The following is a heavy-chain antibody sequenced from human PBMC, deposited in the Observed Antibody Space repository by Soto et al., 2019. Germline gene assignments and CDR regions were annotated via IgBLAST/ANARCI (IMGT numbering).Heavy chain of an antibody. D-gene: IGHD1-26*01. CDR1: GGSISCYY. CDR2: VYYNGRT. CDR3: SRLGSGLQY. J-gene: IGHJ4*02. V-gene: IGHV4-59*01. Sequence: SETLSLTCTFSGGSISCYYGSWIRQPPGKGLEWVGYVYYNGRTNYNPSLKSRVTMSIDTSKNQFSLSLSSVTAADTAVYYCSRLGSGLQYLGQGTLVTVSS.